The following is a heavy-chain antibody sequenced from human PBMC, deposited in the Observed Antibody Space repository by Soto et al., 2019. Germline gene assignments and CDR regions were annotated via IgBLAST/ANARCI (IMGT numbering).Heavy chain of an antibody. Sequence: QVQLVQSGAEVKKPGSSVKVSCKASGGTFSSHGFNWVRQAPGQGLEWIGGSIPLFGITNHTQKFQDRITITADASTTLVCMDLRGLRSYPTSDYYCASERGYGLINRGQGSLSTVSS. D-gene: IGHD2-15*01. CDR3: ASERGYGLIN. CDR1: GGTFSSHG. CDR2: SIPLFGIT. V-gene: IGHV1-69*12. J-gene: IGHJ4*02.